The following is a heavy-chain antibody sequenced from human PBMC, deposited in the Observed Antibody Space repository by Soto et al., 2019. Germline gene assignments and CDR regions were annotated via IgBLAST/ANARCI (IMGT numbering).Heavy chain of an antibody. CDR1: GGSISSSSYY. Sequence: SETLSLTCAVSGGSISSSSYYWGWIRQPPGKGLEWIGSIYYSGSTSYNPSLKSRVTISVDTSKNQFSLRLSPVTAADTAVYYCARHRGYYDILTGYYTDLNFDSWGQGALVTVSS. J-gene: IGHJ4*02. V-gene: IGHV4-39*01. CDR3: ARHRGYYDILTGYYTDLNFDS. CDR2: IYYSGST. D-gene: IGHD3-9*01.